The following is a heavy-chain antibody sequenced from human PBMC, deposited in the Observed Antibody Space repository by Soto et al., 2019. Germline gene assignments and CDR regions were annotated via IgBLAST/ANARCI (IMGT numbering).Heavy chain of an antibody. CDR1: GFTFSSYA. CDR2: ISGSGGSP. D-gene: IGHD3-22*01. CDR3: AKRIRDFDGSVYYGKFVF. V-gene: IGHV3-23*01. Sequence: GGSLILSCAASGFTFSSYAMSWVRQAPGKGLEWVSTISGSGGSPYYADSVKGRFTISRDNSKNTLNLQMHSLRAEDTAVYYCAKRIRDFDGSVYYGKFVFWCQGT. J-gene: IGHJ4*02.